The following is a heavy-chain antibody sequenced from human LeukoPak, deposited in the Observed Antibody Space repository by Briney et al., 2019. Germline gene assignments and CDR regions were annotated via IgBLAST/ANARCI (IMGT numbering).Heavy chain of an antibody. J-gene: IGHJ3*02. CDR3: ARGLADIAVAGRDFDI. CDR1: GGSISSYY. Sequence: PSETLSLTCTVSGGSISSYYWSWIRQPPGKGLEWIGEINHSGSTNYNPSLKSRVTISVDTSKNQFSLKLSSVTAADTAVYYCARGLADIAVAGRDFDIWGQGTMVTVSS. D-gene: IGHD6-19*01. CDR2: INHSGST. V-gene: IGHV4-34*01.